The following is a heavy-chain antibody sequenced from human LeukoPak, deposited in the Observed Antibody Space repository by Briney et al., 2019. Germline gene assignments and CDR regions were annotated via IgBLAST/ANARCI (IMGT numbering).Heavy chain of an antibody. CDR2: IKADGGEK. CDR3: ARGGAARPDF. J-gene: IGHJ4*02. D-gene: IGHD6-6*01. CDR1: GFTFSSYS. Sequence: GGTLRLSCAASGFTFSSYSMSWVRQAPGKGLEWVAKIKADGGEKDHVASVKGRFTISRDNAKNSLYLQMNSLRVEDTAVYYCARGGAARPDFWGQGTLVTVSS. V-gene: IGHV3-7*01.